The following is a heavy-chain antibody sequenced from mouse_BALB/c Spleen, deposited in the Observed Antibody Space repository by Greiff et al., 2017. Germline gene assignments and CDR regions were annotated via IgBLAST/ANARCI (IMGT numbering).Heavy chain of an antibody. Sequence: QVQLQQSGAELARPGASVKLSCKASGYTFTSYWMQWVKQRPGQGLEWIGAIYPGDGDTRYTQKFKGKATMTAVKSSSTAYMQLSSLASEDSAVYYCARSPFGYGFAMDYWGQGTSVTVSS. V-gene: IGHV1-87*01. CDR3: ARSPFGYGFAMDY. D-gene: IGHD1-2*01. J-gene: IGHJ4*01. CDR2: IYPGDGDT. CDR1: GYTFTSYW.